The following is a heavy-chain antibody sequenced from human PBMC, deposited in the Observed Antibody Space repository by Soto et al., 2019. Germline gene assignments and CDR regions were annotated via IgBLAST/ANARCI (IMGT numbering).Heavy chain of an antibody. J-gene: IGHJ4*02. CDR3: ARQFRDVYNAVEY. CDR1: GGSISSYH. Sequence: SETLSLTCTVSGGSISSYHWSWIRQSPGKGLEWIGYTSNSAPTIYNPSLKSRVTISADTSKNQFSLRLSSVTAADTAVYFCARQFRDVYNAVEYWSQGALDTVS. CDR2: TSNSAPT. D-gene: IGHD1-1*01. V-gene: IGHV4-59*08.